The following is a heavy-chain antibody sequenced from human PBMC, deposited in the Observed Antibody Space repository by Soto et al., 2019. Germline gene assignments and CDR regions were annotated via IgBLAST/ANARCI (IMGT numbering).Heavy chain of an antibody. CDR1: GFTFTSSA. D-gene: IGHD6-13*01. J-gene: IGHJ5*01. CDR2: VNTHSGNT. V-gene: IGHV3-23*01. Sequence: LRLSCAASGFTFTSSAISWVRHASGKGREWVSGVNTHSGNTYYADSVKGRFTISRDNSKNIVYLQMNSLRAEDTAVYYCARGAAAAGTDWFDSWGQGTPVTVSS. CDR3: ARGAAAAGTDWFDS.